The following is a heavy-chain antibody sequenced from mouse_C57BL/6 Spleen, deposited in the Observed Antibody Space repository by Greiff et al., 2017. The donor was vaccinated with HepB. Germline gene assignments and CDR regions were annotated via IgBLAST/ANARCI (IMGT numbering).Heavy chain of an antibody. CDR2: ISSGGSYT. CDR1: GFTFSSYG. J-gene: IGHJ2*01. CDR3: ARRGYYGSSH. Sequence: EVHLVESGGDLVKPGGSLKLSCAASGFTFSSYGMSWVRQTPDKRLEWVATISSGGSYTYYPDSVKGRFTISRDNAKNTLYLQMSSLKSEDTAMYYCARRGYYGSSHWGQGTTLTVSS. V-gene: IGHV5-6*01. D-gene: IGHD1-1*01.